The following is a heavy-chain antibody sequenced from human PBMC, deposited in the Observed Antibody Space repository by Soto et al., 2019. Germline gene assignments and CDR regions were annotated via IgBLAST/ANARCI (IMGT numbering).Heavy chain of an antibody. J-gene: IGHJ4*02. D-gene: IGHD6-19*01. CDR2: IYDNDST. V-gene: IGHV4-31*03. Sequence: SETLSLTCTVSGGSISSGGYYWSWIRQHPGKGLEWIGYIYDNDSTYYNPSLKSRVTMSVDMSRNQFSLKLSSVTAADTAVYYCARHHMAATDMYFDYWGQGTLVTVSS. CDR3: ARHHMAATDMYFDY. CDR1: GGSISSGGYY.